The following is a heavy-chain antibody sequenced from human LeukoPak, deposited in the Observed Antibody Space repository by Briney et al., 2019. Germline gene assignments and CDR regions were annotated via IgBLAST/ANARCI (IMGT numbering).Heavy chain of an antibody. CDR3: ARGEGGYNYAF. CDR2: INPADSDT. V-gene: IGHV5-51*01. Sequence: GESLKISCTTSGYSFTSYWIAWVRPIPGKGLEWVGIINPADSDTRYCLSLQGQVTISADRSISTAYLQWSSLKASDTAIYHCARGEGGYNYAFWGQGTLVSVSS. D-gene: IGHD5-24*01. J-gene: IGHJ4*02. CDR1: GYSFTSYW.